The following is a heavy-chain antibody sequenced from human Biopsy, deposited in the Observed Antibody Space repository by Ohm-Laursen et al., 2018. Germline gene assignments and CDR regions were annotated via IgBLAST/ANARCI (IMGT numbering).Heavy chain of an antibody. Sequence: SSVKVSCKAPGGTFSNYGVNWVRQAPGQGLEWLGENIPILGTGNYAHQFQDRVTVVADTSTSTATMELRSLRSDDAAVYYCATKLTGYFHHWGRGTLVTVSS. J-gene: IGHJ1*01. CDR3: ATKLTGYFHH. CDR2: NIPILGTG. V-gene: IGHV1-69*06. CDR1: GGTFSNYG. D-gene: IGHD3-9*01.